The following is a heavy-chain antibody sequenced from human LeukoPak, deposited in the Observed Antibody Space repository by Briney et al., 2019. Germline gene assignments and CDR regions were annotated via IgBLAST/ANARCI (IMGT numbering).Heavy chain of an antibody. V-gene: IGHV3-20*04. CDR2: INWNGGST. D-gene: IGHD1-26*01. CDR3: ARVFTGSGSYSFDY. J-gene: IGHJ4*02. CDR1: GFTFDDYG. Sequence: RGSLRLSCAASGFTFDDYGMSWVRQAPGKGLEWVSGINWNGGSTGYADSVKGRFTISRDNAKNSLYLQMNSLRAEDTALYYCARVFTGSGSYSFDYWGQGTLVTVSS.